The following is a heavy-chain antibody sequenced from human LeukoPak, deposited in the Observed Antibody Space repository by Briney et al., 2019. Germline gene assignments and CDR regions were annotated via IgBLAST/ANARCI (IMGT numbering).Heavy chain of an antibody. V-gene: IGHV3-33*06. D-gene: IGHD3-16*01. CDR1: GFTFSSYG. CDR2: IWYDGSNK. CDR3: AKDRGGYVGSLDY. J-gene: IGHJ4*02. Sequence: PGGSLRLSCAASGFTFSSYGVHWVRQAPGKGLEWAAVIWYDGSNKYYADSVKGRFTISRDDSKNTLYLQMNSLRAEDTAVYYCAKDRGGYVGSLDYWGQGTLVTVSS.